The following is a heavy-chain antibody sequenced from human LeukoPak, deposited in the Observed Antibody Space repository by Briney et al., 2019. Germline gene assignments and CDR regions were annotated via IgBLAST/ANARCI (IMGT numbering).Heavy chain of an antibody. CDR2: IYYSGST. J-gene: IGHJ5*02. CDR1: GGSISSYY. CDR3: ARGSHSSAPFDP. Sequence: SETLSLTCTVSGGSISSYYWSWIRQPPGKGLEWIGYIYYSGSTNYNPSLKSRVTISVDTSKNQFSLKLSSVTAADTAVYYCARGSHSSAPFDPWGQGTLVTVSS. D-gene: IGHD6-19*01. V-gene: IGHV4-59*12.